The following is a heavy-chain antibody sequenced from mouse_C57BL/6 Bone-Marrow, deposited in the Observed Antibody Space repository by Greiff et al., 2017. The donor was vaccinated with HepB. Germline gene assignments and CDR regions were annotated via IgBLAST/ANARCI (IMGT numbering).Heavy chain of an antibody. J-gene: IGHJ1*03. CDR2: IWRGGST. Sequence: QVQLQQSGPGLVQPSQSLSITCTVSGFSLTSYGVHWVRQSPGKGLEWLGVIWRGGSTDYNAAFMSRLSITKDNSKSQVFFKMNSLQADDTAIYYCAKNSPVITTVVEGYFDVWGTGTTVTVSS. D-gene: IGHD1-1*01. CDR1: GFSLTSYG. CDR3: AKNSPVITTVVEGYFDV. V-gene: IGHV2-5*01.